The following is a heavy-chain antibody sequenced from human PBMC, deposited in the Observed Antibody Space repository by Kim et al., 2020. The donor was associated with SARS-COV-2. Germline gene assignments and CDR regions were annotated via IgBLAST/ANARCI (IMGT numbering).Heavy chain of an antibody. V-gene: IGHV3-48*02. CDR3: ARDITMVRGVPGRYNWFDP. Sequence: GGSLRLSCAASGFTFSSYSMNWVRQAPGKGLEWVSYISSSSSTIYYADSVKGRFTISRDNAKNSLYLQMNSLRDEDTAVYYCARDITMVRGVPGRYNWFDPWGQGTLVTVSS. D-gene: IGHD3-10*01. J-gene: IGHJ5*02. CDR1: GFTFSSYS. CDR2: ISSSSSTI.